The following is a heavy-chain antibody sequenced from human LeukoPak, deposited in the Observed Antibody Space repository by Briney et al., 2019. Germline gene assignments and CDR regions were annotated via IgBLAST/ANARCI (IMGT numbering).Heavy chain of an antibody. CDR3: ARVRVVAANRAFDI. J-gene: IGHJ3*02. CDR2: IYYSGST. Sequence: SETLSLTCTVSGGSISSYYWSWIRQPPGKGLEWIGYIYYSGSTNYNPSLKSRVTISVDTSQNQFSLKLSSVTAADTAVYYCARVRVVAANRAFDIWGQGTMVTVSS. CDR1: GGSISSYY. V-gene: IGHV4-59*01. D-gene: IGHD2-15*01.